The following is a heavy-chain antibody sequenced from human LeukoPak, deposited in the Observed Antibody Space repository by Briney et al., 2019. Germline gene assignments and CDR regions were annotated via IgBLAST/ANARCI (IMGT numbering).Heavy chain of an antibody. V-gene: IGHV3-9*01. CDR2: ISWNSGSI. CDR1: GFTFDDYA. Sequence: SGGSLRLSCAASGFTFDDYAMHWVRQAPGKGLEWVSGISWNSGSIGYADSVKGRFTISRDNAKNSLYLQMNSLRAEDTAVYYCAKDHLITMVRGVILDYWGQGTLVTVSS. D-gene: IGHD3-10*01. CDR3: AKDHLITMVRGVILDY. J-gene: IGHJ4*02.